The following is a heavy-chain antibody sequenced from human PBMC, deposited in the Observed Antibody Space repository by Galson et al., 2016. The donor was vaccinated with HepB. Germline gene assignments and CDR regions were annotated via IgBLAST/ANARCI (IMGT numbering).Heavy chain of an antibody. CDR2: IDPSDSYI. J-gene: IGHJ5*02. Sequence: QSGAEVKKPGESLRISCQGSGYSFSNYWITWVRQMPGKGLEWMGRIDPSDSYINYSPSFEGHVTISVDKSNFTAYLHWSSLRASDTAIYYCARLRNVLTGSNWFDPWGQGTLVTVSS. CDR1: GYSFSNYW. CDR3: ARLRNVLTGSNWFDP. D-gene: IGHD3-9*01. V-gene: IGHV5-10-1*01.